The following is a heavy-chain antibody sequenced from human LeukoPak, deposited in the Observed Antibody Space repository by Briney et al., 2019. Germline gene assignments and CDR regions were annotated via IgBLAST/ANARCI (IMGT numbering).Heavy chain of an antibody. CDR1: GYTFTGYY. Sequence: ASVKVSCKASGYTFTGYYMHWVRQAPGQGLEWMGWINPNSGGTNYAQKFQGRVTMIRDTSISTAYMELSRLRSDDTAVYYCARAGVNWNDVVPTANWFDPWGQGTLVTVSS. D-gene: IGHD1-1*01. J-gene: IGHJ5*02. CDR2: INPNSGGT. CDR3: ARAGVNWNDVVPTANWFDP. V-gene: IGHV1-2*02.